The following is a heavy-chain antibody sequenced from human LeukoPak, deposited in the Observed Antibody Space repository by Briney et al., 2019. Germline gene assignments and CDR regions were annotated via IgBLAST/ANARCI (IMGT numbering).Heavy chain of an antibody. J-gene: IGHJ4*02. CDR2: ISSSSSYI. CDR1: GFTFSDYY. D-gene: IGHD5-18*01. Sequence: GGSLRLSCAASGFTFSDYYMSWIRQAPGEGLEWVSSISSSSSYIYYADSVKGRFTISRDNAKNSLYLQMNSLRAEDTAVYYCARDQGYSYGLDYWGQGTLVTVSS. V-gene: IGHV3-11*06. CDR3: ARDQGYSYGLDY.